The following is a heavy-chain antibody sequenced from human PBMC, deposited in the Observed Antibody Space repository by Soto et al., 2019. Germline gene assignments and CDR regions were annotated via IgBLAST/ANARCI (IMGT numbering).Heavy chain of an antibody. J-gene: IGHJ4*02. CDR3: ARDPYYYYASSGYYDRNSYFDY. D-gene: IGHD3-22*01. Sequence: PGGSLRLCCAASGFTFSGYARHWVRQAPGKGLEWVQVISYDGSNKYYADSVKGRFTISRDNSKNTLYLQMNSLRAEDTAVYYCARDPYYYYASSGYYDRNSYFDYWGQGTLVTVSS. CDR1: GFTFSGYA. CDR2: ISYDGSNK. V-gene: IGHV3-30-3*01.